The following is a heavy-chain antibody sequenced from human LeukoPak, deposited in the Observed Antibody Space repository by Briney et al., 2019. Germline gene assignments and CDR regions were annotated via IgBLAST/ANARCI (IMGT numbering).Heavy chain of an antibody. CDR1: GFTFSSYA. CDR2: IKSKTDGGTT. J-gene: IGHJ4*02. Sequence: GGSLRLSCAASGFTFSSYAMSWVCQAPGKGLEWVGRIKSKTDGGTTDYAAPVKGRFTISRDDSKNTLYLQMNSLKTEDTAVYYCTTVYDSSGYYRRGFDYWGQGTLVTVSS. D-gene: IGHD3-22*01. CDR3: TTVYDSSGYYRRGFDY. V-gene: IGHV3-15*01.